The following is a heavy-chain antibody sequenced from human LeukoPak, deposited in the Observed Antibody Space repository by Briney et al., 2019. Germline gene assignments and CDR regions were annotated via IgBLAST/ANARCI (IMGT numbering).Heavy chain of an antibody. V-gene: IGHV3-66*02. CDR3: AREVYYDSSGYYTY. D-gene: IGHD3-22*01. CDR2: IYSGGST. Sequence: GGSLRLSCAASGFTVSSNYMSWVRQAPGKGLEWVSVIYSGGSTYYADSVKGRFTISRDNSKNTLYLQMNSLRGEDTAVYYCAREVYYDSSGYYTYWGQGTLVTVSS. CDR1: GFTVSSNY. J-gene: IGHJ4*02.